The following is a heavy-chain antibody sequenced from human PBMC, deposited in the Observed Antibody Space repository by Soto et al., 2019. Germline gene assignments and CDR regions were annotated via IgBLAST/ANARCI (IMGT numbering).Heavy chain of an antibody. V-gene: IGHV4-59*01. D-gene: IGHD6-19*01. CDR1: GGSISGYD. CDR2: IYYSGST. J-gene: IGHJ4*02. Sequence: PSETLSLTCTVSGGSISGYDWSWIRQPPGKGLEWIGYIYYSGSTNYNPSPKSRVTISVDTSKNQYSLKLRSVTAADTAVYYCARAGGWSHYYFDYWGQGALVTVSS. CDR3: ARAGGWSHYYFDY.